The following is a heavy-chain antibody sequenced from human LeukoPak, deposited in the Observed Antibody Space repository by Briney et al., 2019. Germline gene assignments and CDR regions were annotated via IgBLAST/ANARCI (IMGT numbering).Heavy chain of an antibody. J-gene: IGHJ5*02. CDR2: INHSGST. CDR3: ARRGRYCSGGSCFIGLFDP. CDR1: GGSFSGYY. V-gene: IGHV4-34*01. Sequence: SETLSLTCAVYGGSFSGYYWSWIRQPPGKGLEWIGEINHSGSTNYNPSLKGRVTISVDTSKNQFSLKLSSVTAADTAVYYCARRGRYCSGGSCFIGLFDPWGQGTLVTVSS. D-gene: IGHD2-15*01.